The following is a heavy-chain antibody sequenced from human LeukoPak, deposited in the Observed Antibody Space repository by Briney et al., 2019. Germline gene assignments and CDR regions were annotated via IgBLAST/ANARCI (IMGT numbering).Heavy chain of an antibody. CDR3: IRTLIVATSPYMDV. D-gene: IGHD5-12*01. CDR1: GSTFSSYW. CDR2: VNSDGTGT. J-gene: IGHJ6*03. Sequence: QTGGSLRLSCAASGSTFSSYWMHWVRQAPGKGLVWVSRVNSDGTGTTYADSVEGRFTISRDNAKNTVYLQMHSLRAEDTAIYYCIRTLIVATSPYMDVWGKGTTVTVSS. V-gene: IGHV3-74*01.